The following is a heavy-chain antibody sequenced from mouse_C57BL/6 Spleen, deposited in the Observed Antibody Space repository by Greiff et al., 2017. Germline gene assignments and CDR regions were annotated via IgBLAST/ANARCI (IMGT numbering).Heavy chain of an antibody. J-gene: IGHJ4*01. CDR2: INPKNGNT. Sequence: VQLQQSGAELARPGASVKLSCKASGYTFTGYGISWVKQRPGQGLEWIGEINPKNGNTYYNETFKGKATLTADKSSSTAYMALRSLTSRDSAVDVCARAHSNADYAMDYWGQGTSVTVSA. CDR1: GYTFTGYG. D-gene: IGHD2-5*01. CDR3: ARAHSNADYAMDY. V-gene: IGHV1-81*01.